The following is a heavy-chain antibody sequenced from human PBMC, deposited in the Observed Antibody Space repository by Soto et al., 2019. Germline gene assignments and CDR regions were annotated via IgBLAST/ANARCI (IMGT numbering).Heavy chain of an antibody. V-gene: IGHV4-30-2*01. Sequence: PSETLSLTCAVSGGSISSGGYSWSWIRQPPGKGLEWIGYIYHSGSTYYNPSLKSRVTISADRSKNQFSLKLSSVTAADTAVYYCARCGGYRYGSSDWFDPWGQRTLVTVSS. CDR1: GGSISSGGYS. D-gene: IGHD5-18*01. CDR3: ARCGGYRYGSSDWFDP. J-gene: IGHJ5*02. CDR2: IYHSGST.